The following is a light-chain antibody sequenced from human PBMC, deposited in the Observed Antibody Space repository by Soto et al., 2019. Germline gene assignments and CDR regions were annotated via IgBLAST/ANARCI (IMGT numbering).Light chain of an antibody. CDR3: QYYGDSPLVT. CDR2: GTS. CDR1: QSVISSY. V-gene: IGKV3-20*01. Sequence: EVVLTQSPATLSLSPGERATLSCRASQSVISSYLGWYQQKPSQAPRLLIYGTSTRASGITDRFSGSGSGTDLTLTISRVEPEDFAVYYCQYYGDSPLVTFGPGTRVEIK. J-gene: IGKJ3*01.